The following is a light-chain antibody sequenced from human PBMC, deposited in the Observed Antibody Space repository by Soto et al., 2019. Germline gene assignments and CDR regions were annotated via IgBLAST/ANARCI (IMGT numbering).Light chain of an antibody. J-gene: IGKJ1*01. CDR1: QSVNSW. Sequence: DIQMTQSPSSLSASVGDRVTITCRASQSVNSWVAWYQQKPGKAPKALIYDASRLESGVPSRFSGSGSGTEFTLTISSLQPDDFATYYCQQYISYSWTFGQGTKVEIK. CDR2: DAS. CDR3: QQYISYSWT. V-gene: IGKV1-5*01.